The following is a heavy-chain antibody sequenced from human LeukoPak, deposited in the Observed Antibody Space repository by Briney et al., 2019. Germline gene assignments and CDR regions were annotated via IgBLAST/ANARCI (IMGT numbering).Heavy chain of an antibody. D-gene: IGHD4-23*01. J-gene: IGHJ6*03. CDR3: ASGGLRWYPGSGYYYYYMDV. CDR2: ISGSGGST. V-gene: IGHV3-23*01. Sequence: GGSLRLSCAASGFTFSSYGMSWVRQAPGKGLEWVSAISGSGGSTYYADSVKGRFTISRDNSKNTLYLQMNSLRAEDTAVYYCASGGLRWYPGSGYYYYYMDVWGKGTTVTVSS. CDR1: GFTFSSYG.